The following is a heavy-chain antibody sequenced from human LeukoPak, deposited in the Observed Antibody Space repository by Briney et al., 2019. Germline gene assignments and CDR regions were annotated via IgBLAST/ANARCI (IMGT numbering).Heavy chain of an antibody. J-gene: IGHJ4*02. V-gene: IGHV3-48*02. Sequence: GGSLRLSCAASGFSFNTYSMNWVRQAPGKGLEWLSFISSSSSTIYYADSVRGRFAISRDNAKNTLYLQMNSLRDEDTAVHYCARDRGFFYDYWGQGTLVTVSS. CDR3: ARDRGFFYDY. CDR2: ISSSSSTI. CDR1: GFSFNTYS. D-gene: IGHD2/OR15-2a*01.